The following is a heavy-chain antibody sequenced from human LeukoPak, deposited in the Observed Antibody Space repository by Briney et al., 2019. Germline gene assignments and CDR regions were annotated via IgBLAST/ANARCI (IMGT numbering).Heavy chain of an antibody. CDR1: GFTFSSYG. V-gene: IGHV3-33*01. J-gene: IGHJ4*02. CDR2: IWYDGSNK. Sequence: GRSLRLSSAASGFTFSSYGMHWVRQAPGKGLEWVAVIWYDGSNKYYADSVKGRFTISRDNSKNTLYLQMNSLRAEDTAVYYCARESSSSWYAPDYWGQGTLVTVSS. D-gene: IGHD6-13*01. CDR3: ARESSSSWYAPDY.